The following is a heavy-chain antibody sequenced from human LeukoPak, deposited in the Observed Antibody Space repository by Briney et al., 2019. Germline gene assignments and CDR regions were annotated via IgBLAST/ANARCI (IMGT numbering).Heavy chain of an antibody. Sequence: GGSLRLSCEASGFTFSSYAMSWVRQAPGKGLEWVSVIYSGGSTYYADSVKGRFTISRDNSKNTLYLQMNSLRAEDTAVYYCARVSCSSTSCQYYYYYYMDVWGKGTTVTVSS. V-gene: IGHV3-66*02. CDR3: ARVSCSSTSCQYYYYYYMDV. D-gene: IGHD2-2*01. CDR2: IYSGGST. CDR1: GFTFSSYA. J-gene: IGHJ6*03.